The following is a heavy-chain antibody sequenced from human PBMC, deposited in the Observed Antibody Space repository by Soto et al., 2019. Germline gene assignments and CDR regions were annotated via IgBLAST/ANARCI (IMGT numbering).Heavy chain of an antibody. Sequence: GGSLRLSCAASGFTFGSYAMHWVRQAPGKGLEWVAVISYDGSNKYYADSVKGRFTISRDNSKNTLYLQMNSLRAEDTAVYYCARDFGGSYAFDYWGQGTLVTVSS. CDR1: GFTFGSYA. D-gene: IGHD1-26*01. CDR2: ISYDGSNK. J-gene: IGHJ4*02. V-gene: IGHV3-30-3*01. CDR3: ARDFGGSYAFDY.